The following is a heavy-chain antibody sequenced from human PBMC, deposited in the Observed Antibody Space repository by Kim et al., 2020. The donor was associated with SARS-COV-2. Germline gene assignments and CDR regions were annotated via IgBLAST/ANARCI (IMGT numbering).Heavy chain of an antibody. V-gene: IGHV3-30*02. CDR3: AKGHGGSYFSHFDY. J-gene: IGHJ4*02. Sequence: ADSGQGRFTISRDNSKNTLYRQMNSLRAEDTAVYYCAKGHGGSYFSHFDYWGQGTLVTVSS. D-gene: IGHD1-26*01.